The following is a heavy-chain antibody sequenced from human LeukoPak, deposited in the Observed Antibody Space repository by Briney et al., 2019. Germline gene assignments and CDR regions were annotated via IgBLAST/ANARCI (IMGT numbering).Heavy chain of an antibody. J-gene: IGHJ4*02. D-gene: IGHD5-18*01. CDR2: ISSSSSYI. CDR3: ARDVDTAMATVL. Sequence: GGSLRLSCSASGFTFISYRMTWGRQAPGKGLEWVSSISSSSSYIYYADSVKGRFTISRDNAKNSLYLQMNSLRAEDTAVYYCARDVDTAMATVLWGQGTLVTVSS. CDR1: GFTFISYR. V-gene: IGHV3-21*01.